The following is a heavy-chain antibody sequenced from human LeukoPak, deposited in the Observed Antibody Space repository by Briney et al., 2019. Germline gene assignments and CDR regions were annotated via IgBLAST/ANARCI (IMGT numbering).Heavy chain of an antibody. CDR3: ACGEQTAMGLSDY. D-gene: IGHD2-2*01. V-gene: IGHV3-74*01. CDR1: GFTFSTYW. CDR2: INTDGTTT. J-gene: IGHJ4*02. Sequence: GGSVRLSCAASGFTFSTYWMHWVRQAPGKGLVWVSRINTDGTTTSYADSVKGRFTISRDNAKNTLYLQMNSLRAEDTAVYYCACGEQTAMGLSDYWGQGNLVTVSS.